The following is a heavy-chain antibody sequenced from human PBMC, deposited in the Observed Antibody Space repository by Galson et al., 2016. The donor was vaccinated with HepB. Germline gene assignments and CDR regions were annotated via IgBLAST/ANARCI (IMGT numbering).Heavy chain of an antibody. CDR3: ARWSRGTGSSLDF. Sequence: SLRLSCAASGFSFSTFTVSWVRQVPGKGLEWVSSISSSSLYIYYADSLRGRFTVSRGNSKNSLFLQMNSLGAEDTAIYYCARWSRGTGSSLDFWGQGTLVTVSS. CDR2: ISSSSLYI. CDR1: GFSFSTFT. J-gene: IGHJ4*02. D-gene: IGHD3-10*01. V-gene: IGHV3-21*06.